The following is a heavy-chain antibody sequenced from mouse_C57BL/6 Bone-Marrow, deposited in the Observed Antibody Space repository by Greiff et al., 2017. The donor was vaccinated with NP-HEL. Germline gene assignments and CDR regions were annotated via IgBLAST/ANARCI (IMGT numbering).Heavy chain of an antibody. D-gene: IGHD3-2*02. CDR2: INPNNGGT. V-gene: IGHV1-26*01. J-gene: IGHJ4*01. Sequence: VQLQQSGPELVKPGASVKISCKASGYTFTDYYMNWVKQSHGKSLEWIGDINPNNGGTSYNQKFKGKATLTVDKSSSTAYMELRSLTSEDSAVYYCARRLRLPYYYAMDYWGQGTSVTVSS. CDR3: ARRLRLPYYYAMDY. CDR1: GYTFTDYY.